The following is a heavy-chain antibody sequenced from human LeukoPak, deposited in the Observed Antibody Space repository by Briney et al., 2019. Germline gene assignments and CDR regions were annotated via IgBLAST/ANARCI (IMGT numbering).Heavy chain of an antibody. CDR3: AKDLEIQLWDDAFDI. D-gene: IGHD5-18*01. V-gene: IGHV3-23*01. CDR2: ISGSGGST. J-gene: IGHJ3*02. Sequence: PGGSLRLSCAASGFTFSSYAMSWVRQAPRKGLEWVSAISGSGGSTYYADSVKGRFTISRDNSKNTLCLQMNSLRAKDTAVYYCAKDLEIQLWDDAFDIWGQGTMVTVSS. CDR1: GFTFSSYA.